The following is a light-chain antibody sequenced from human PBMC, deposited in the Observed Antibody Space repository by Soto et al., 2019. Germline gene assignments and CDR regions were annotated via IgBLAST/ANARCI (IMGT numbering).Light chain of an antibody. CDR2: GAS. J-gene: IGKJ2*01. V-gene: IGKV3-20*01. CDR1: QSVSSSY. CDR3: QQYGSSPHT. Sequence: EIVLTQSPGTLSLSPGERATLSCRASQSVSSSYLAWYQQKPGQAPRLLIYGASSRATGIPDRFSGSGSGTDFTLTISRLEPEDFAVYYSQQYGSSPHTLGQGTKLEIK.